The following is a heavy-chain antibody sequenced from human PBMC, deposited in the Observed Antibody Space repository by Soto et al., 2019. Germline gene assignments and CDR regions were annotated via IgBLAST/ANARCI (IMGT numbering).Heavy chain of an antibody. Sequence: SETLSLTCTVSGGSISSSSYYWGWIRQPPGKGLEWIGSIHYSGSTYYNPSLKSRVTISVDTSKNQFSLKLSSVTAADTAVDYCVRHEQQLHPYFYSMDVWGQGTTVSVSS. D-gene: IGHD6-13*01. CDR2: IHYSGST. CDR1: GGSISSSSYY. J-gene: IGHJ6*02. V-gene: IGHV4-39*01. CDR3: VRHEQQLHPYFYSMDV.